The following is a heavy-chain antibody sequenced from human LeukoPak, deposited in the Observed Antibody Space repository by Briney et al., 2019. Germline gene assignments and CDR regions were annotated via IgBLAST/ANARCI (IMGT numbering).Heavy chain of an antibody. CDR2: ISSRSDYI. CDR1: GFTFSSYN. Sequence: GGSLRLSCASSGFTFSSYNMNWVRQAPGKGLEWVSSISSRSDYIHYADSVKGRFTISRDNAKKSLFLQMNSLRVEDTAVYYCAREWETRGEFDYWGQGTLVTVSS. D-gene: IGHD1-26*01. J-gene: IGHJ4*02. V-gene: IGHV3-21*01. CDR3: AREWETRGEFDY.